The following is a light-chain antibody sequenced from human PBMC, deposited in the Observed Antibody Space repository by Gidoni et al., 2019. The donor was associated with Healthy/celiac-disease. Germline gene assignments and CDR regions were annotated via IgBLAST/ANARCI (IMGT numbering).Light chain of an antibody. CDR3: QQRSNWPPVT. CDR1: QSVSSY. V-gene: IGKV3-11*01. Sequence: PGERATLSCRASQSVSSYLAWYQQKPGQAPRLLIYDASNRATGIPARFSGSGSGTDFTLTISSLEPEDFTVYYCQQRSNWPPVTFGGGTKVEIK. CDR2: DAS. J-gene: IGKJ4*01.